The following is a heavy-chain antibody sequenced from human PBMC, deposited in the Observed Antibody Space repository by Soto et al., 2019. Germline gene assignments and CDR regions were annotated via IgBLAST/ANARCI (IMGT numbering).Heavy chain of an antibody. J-gene: IGHJ6*02. CDR3: TIWWEAVRYQYYVLDV. CDR1: GYSFTTYG. D-gene: IGHD1-26*01. V-gene: IGHV1-18*01. Sequence: QVQLVQSGAEVRQPGASVKVSCKASGYSFTTYGMSWVRQAPGQGLEYMGWINGYGHGAKYVQRFQGRFSMTTDTSTNTVYMELTNLSFDDTAVYYCTIWWEAVRYQYYVLDVWGQGTAITVSS. CDR2: INGYGHGA.